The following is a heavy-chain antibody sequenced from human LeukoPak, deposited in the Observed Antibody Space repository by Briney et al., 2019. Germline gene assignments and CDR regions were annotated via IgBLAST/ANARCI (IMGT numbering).Heavy chain of an antibody. CDR3: AREGVGGYFDY. V-gene: IGHV3-21*01. CDR2: ISSSSSYI. J-gene: IGHJ4*02. D-gene: IGHD2-15*01. CDR1: GFTFSSYS. Sequence: GGSLRLSCAGSGFTFSSYSMNWVRQAPGKGLEWVSSISSSSSYIYYADSVKGRFTISRDNAKNSLYLQMNSLRAEDTAVYYCAREGVGGYFDYWGQGTLVTVSS.